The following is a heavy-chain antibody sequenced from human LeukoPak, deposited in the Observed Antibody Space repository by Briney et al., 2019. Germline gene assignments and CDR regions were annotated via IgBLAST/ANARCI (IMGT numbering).Heavy chain of an antibody. CDR2: ISDRGDNK. CDR1: GFTFSSHA. D-gene: IGHD6-19*01. Sequence: GGSLRLSCAASGFTFSSHAMSWVRQAPGKGLERVSAISDRGDNKQYTDSVKGRLTISRDNSKNTLYLQMNSLRADDTAVYYCAKSSRYGTGWYGRIDYWGQGTLVTVS. V-gene: IGHV3-23*01. CDR3: AKSSRYGTGWYGRIDY. J-gene: IGHJ4*02.